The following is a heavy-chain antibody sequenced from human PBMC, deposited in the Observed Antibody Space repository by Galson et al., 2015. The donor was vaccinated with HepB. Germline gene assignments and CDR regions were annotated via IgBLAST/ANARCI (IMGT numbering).Heavy chain of an antibody. Sequence: PALVKPTQTLTLPCTFSGFSPSTSGVGVGWIRQPPGKALEWLALIYWDDDKRYSPSLKSRLTITKDTSKNQVVLTMTNMDPVDTATYYCAHSGEGGSGYYFDYWGQGTLVTVSS. V-gene: IGHV2-5*02. D-gene: IGHD3-10*01. CDR3: AHSGEGGSGYYFDY. CDR2: IYWDDDK. CDR1: GFSPSTSGVG. J-gene: IGHJ4*02.